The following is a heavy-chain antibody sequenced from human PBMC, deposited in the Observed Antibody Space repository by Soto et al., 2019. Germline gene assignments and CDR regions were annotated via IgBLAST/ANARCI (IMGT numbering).Heavy chain of an antibody. V-gene: IGHV3-23*01. D-gene: IGHD2-2*01. Sequence: GSLRLSGAASGFTFSTYAMNWVRQPPGKGLEWVSSISGSGAYTYYADSVQGRFTISRDNSKNTLNLQMNSLRAEDTAVYYCARDRHPYSTKYYFDYWGQGTLVTVSS. CDR3: ARDRHPYSTKYYFDY. CDR1: GFTFSTYA. CDR2: ISGSGAYT. J-gene: IGHJ4*02.